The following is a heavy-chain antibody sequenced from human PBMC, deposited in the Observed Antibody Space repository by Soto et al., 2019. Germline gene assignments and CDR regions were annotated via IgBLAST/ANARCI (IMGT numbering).Heavy chain of an antibody. J-gene: IGHJ6*03. CDR1: GGSISSYY. Sequence: SETLSLTCTVSGGSISSYYWSWIRQPPGKGLEWIGYIYYSGSTNYNPSLKSRVTISVDTSKNQFSLKLSSVTAADTAVYYCARSWNDFWSGYYLPNYYMDVWGKGTTVTVSS. CDR2: IYYSGST. V-gene: IGHV4-59*01. D-gene: IGHD3-3*01. CDR3: ARSWNDFWSGYYLPNYYMDV.